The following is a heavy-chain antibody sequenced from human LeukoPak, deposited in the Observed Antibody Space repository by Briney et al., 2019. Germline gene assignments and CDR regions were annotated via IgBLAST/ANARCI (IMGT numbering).Heavy chain of an antibody. J-gene: IGHJ4*02. CDR2: IIPILGIA. Sequence: SVKVSCKASGGTFSSYAISWVRQAPGQGLEWMGRIIPILGIANYAQKFQGRVTITADKSTSTAYMELSSLRSEDTAVYYCATQSEWELLEGCFDYWGQGTLVTVSS. D-gene: IGHD1-26*01. CDR1: GGTFSSYA. CDR3: ATQSEWELLEGCFDY. V-gene: IGHV1-69*04.